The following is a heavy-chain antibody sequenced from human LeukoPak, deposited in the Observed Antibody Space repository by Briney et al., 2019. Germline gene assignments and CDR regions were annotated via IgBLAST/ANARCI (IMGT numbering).Heavy chain of an antibody. CDR1: GFTFTTYA. V-gene: IGHV3-23*01. J-gene: IGHJ4*02. Sequence: PGGSLGLSCAASGFTFTTYAMSWVRQAPGKGLEWVSSISKDGDYTYYADSVKGRLSVSRDNSQNTLYLQIKSLRAEDTAMYYCAKPMSPPYRGFFDYWGEGTLVTVS. D-gene: IGHD4-11*01. CDR2: ISKDGDYT. CDR3: AKPMSPPYRGFFDY.